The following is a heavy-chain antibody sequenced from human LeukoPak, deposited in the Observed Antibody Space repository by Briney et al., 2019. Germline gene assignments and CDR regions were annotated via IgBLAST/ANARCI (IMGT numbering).Heavy chain of an antibody. CDR3: ASLDY. V-gene: IGHV3-74*01. CDR2: INSDGSST. CDR1: GFTFSIYW. Sequence: GGSLRLSCAASGFTFSIYWVHWVRQAPGKGLGWVSSINSDGSSTSYADSVKGRFTISRDNAKTTLYLPMNTLRAEDTAVYYCASLDYWGQGTPVTVSS. J-gene: IGHJ4*02.